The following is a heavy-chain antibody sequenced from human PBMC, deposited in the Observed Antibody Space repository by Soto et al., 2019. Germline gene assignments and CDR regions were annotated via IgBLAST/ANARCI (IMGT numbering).Heavy chain of an antibody. CDR2: ISWNSDNI. V-gene: IGHV3-9*01. Sequence: SLRLSCAASGFTFYDYAIHFGRQSPGKCLEWVSGISWNSDNIGYADSVKGRFTISRDNVKNSLYLQMNSLRAEDTALYYCAKDLYSNYGDAFDIWGQGTMVTVSS. D-gene: IGHD4-4*01. CDR1: GFTFYDYA. CDR3: AKDLYSNYGDAFDI. J-gene: IGHJ3*02.